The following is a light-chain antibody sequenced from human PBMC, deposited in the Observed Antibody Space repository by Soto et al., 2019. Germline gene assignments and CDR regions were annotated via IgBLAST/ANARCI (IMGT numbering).Light chain of an antibody. J-gene: IGKJ1*01. CDR2: KGS. CDR1: QSISSW. CDR3: KQYNSYPWT. V-gene: IGKV1-5*03. Sequence: DIQMTQSPSTLSASVGDRVTITCRASQSISSWLAWYQQKPGKAPKLLIYKGSSLESGVPSRFSGSGSGTEVTHTISSLQPDDFATYYCKQYNSYPWTFGQGTKVEIK.